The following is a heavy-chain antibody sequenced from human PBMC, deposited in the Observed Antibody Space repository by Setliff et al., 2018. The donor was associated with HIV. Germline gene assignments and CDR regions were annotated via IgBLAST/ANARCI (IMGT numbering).Heavy chain of an antibody. Sequence: PSETLSLTCAVYGGSFSGYYWTWIRQPPGKGLEWIGEIIHSGSTNYNPSFKRRLTISVDTSKNQFSLKLSSVTAADTAVYYCARGLMGATTNGFFDSWGEGTLVTVSS. D-gene: IGHD1-26*01. J-gene: IGHJ4*02. V-gene: IGHV4-34*01. CDR3: ARGLMGATTNGFFDS. CDR1: GGSFSGYY. CDR2: IIHSGST.